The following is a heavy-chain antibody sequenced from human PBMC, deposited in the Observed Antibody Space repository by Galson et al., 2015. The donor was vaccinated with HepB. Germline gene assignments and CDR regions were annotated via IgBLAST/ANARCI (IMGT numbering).Heavy chain of an antibody. CDR3: ARGMGFLWFGELLDYYYYGMDV. V-gene: IGHV3-48*01. Sequence: SLRLSCAASGFTFSSYSMNWVRQAPGKGLEWVSYISSSSSTIYYADSVKGRFTISRDNAKNSLYLQLNSLRAEDTAVYYCARGMGFLWFGELLDYYYYGMDVWGQGTTVTVSS. CDR2: ISSSSSTI. J-gene: IGHJ6*02. CDR1: GFTFSSYS. D-gene: IGHD3-10*01.